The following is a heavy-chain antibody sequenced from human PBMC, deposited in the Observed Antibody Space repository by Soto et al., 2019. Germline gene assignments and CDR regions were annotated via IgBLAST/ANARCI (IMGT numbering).Heavy chain of an antibody. J-gene: IGHJ6*03. CDR1: GGSVNSGSAC. CDR3: ARYSPYYYYYMDV. Sequence: SETLSLTWTVSGGSVNSGSACWSWIRQPPGKGLEWIGYFHYTGSTYYNPSLKSRVTISVDTSKNQFSLKLSSVTAADTAVYYCARYSPYYYYYMDVWGKGTTVTVSS. CDR2: FHYTGST. V-gene: IGHV4-61*01. D-gene: IGHD2-21*01.